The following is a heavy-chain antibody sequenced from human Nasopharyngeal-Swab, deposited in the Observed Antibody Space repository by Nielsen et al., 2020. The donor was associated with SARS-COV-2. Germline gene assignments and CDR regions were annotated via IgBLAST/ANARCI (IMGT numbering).Heavy chain of an antibody. CDR1: GYSFTSYW. CDR2: IYPGDSDT. CDR3: ARPQAAVAGRGWVDY. Sequence: KVSCKGSGYSFTSYWIGWVRQMPGKGLEWMGIIYPGDSDTRYSPAFQGQVTISADQSISTAYLQGSSLKASDTAMYYCARPQAAVAGRGWVDYWGQGTLVTVSS. D-gene: IGHD6-19*01. V-gene: IGHV5-51*01. J-gene: IGHJ4*02.